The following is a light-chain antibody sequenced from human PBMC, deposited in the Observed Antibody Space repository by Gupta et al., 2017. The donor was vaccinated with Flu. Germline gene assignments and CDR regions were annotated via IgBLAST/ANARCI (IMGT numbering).Light chain of an antibody. V-gene: IGKV3D-20*01. CDR2: DAS. CDR1: QSVNSNY. J-gene: IGKJ2*01. Sequence: EIVLTQSPGTLSLSPGERATLSCGASQSVNSNYLAWYQQKPGLAPRLLIYDASSRATGIPDRFSGSGSGTDFTLTISRLEPEDFAVYYCQQYGSSPPYTFGQGTKLEIK. CDR3: QQYGSSPPYT.